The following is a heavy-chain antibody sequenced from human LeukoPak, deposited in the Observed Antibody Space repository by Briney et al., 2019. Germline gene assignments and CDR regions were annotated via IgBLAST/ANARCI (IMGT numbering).Heavy chain of an antibody. CDR2: IIPILGIA. CDR1: GGTFSSYT. Sequence: GSSVKVSCKASGGTFSSYTISWVRQAPGQGLEWMGRIIPILGIANYAQKFQGRVTITADKSTSTAYMELSSLRSEDTAVYYCARVLYCSSTSCYGSFDYWGQGTLVTVSS. V-gene: IGHV1-69*02. D-gene: IGHD2-2*01. CDR3: ARVLYCSSTSCYGSFDY. J-gene: IGHJ4*02.